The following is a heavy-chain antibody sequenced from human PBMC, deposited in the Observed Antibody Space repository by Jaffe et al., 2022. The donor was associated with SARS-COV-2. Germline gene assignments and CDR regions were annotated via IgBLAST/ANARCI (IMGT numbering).Heavy chain of an antibody. D-gene: IGHD3-10*01. J-gene: IGHJ5*02. CDR2: IHADGTT. V-gene: IGHV4-61*02. Sequence: QVHLQESGPGLVKPSQTLSLTCTVSGASMSSGSYYWSWIRQPAGKGLEWIGRIHADGTTRYNPSFKSRVIISVETSMNQFSLKLSSVIAADTAVYYCARGLNHYGTGSPFDPWGQGALVAVSS. CDR1: GASMSSGSYY. CDR3: ARGLNHYGTGSPFDP.